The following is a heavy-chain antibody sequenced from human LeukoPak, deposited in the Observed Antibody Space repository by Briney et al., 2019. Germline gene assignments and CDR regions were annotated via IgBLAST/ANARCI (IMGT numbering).Heavy chain of an antibody. CDR2: IYCTGST. V-gene: IGHV4-59*08. J-gene: IGHJ6*02. CDR1: GGSISGYF. Sequence: SETLSLTCAVSGGSISGYFWSWSRQPPGKGLEWLGYIYCTGSTIYNPSLRSRVTISVDVSKNQFSLDLTSVTAADTAVYYCARHDPVGHFLRGMDVWGQGTTVTVSS. D-gene: IGHD2/OR15-2a*01. CDR3: ARHDPVGHFLRGMDV.